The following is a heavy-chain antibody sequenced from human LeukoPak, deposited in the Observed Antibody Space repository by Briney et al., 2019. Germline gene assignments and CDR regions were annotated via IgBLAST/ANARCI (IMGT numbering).Heavy chain of an antibody. J-gene: IGHJ4*02. D-gene: IGHD5/OR15-5a*01. Sequence: ASVKVSCKASGGTFSSYAISWVRQAPGQGLEWMGRIISIFGTANYAQKFQGRVTITTDESTSTAYMELSSLRSEDTAVYYCASSVRLDGSTGYWGQGTLVTVSS. CDR3: ASSVRLDGSTGY. CDR2: IISIFGTA. V-gene: IGHV1-69*05. CDR1: GGTFSSYA.